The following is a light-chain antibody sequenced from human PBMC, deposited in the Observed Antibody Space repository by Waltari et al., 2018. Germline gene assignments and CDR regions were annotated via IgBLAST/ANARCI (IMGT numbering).Light chain of an antibody. J-gene: IGLJ3*02. CDR1: RSNIGSNT. Sequence: QSVLTPPPSASGTPGPRVPISCSGSRSNIGSNTVTWYQQLPGTAPKLLIYSNNQRPSGVPDRFSGSKSGTSASLAISGLQSEDEADYYCAAWDDSLNGWVFGGGTKLTVL. CDR3: AAWDDSLNGWV. CDR2: SNN. V-gene: IGLV1-44*01.